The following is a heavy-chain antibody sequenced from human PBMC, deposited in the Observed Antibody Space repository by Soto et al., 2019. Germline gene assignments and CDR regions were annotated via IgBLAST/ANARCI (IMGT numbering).Heavy chain of an antibody. V-gene: IGHV2-5*02. Sequence: QITLKESGPTLVKPTQTLTLTCTVSGFSLTANGGGVAWIRQPPGQALQWLALIYWDGDRRYSPSLKSRLSISMDTTKNQVVLRMTTLDTVDTATYYCAHSVYFEDWGRGIRVTVPS. CDR3: AHSVYFED. J-gene: IGHJ4*02. CDR2: IYWDGDR. CDR1: GFSLTANGGG.